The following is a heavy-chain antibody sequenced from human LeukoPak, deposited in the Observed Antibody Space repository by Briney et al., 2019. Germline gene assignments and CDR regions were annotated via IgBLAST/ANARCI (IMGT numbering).Heavy chain of an antibody. CDR2: IYYSGST. J-gene: IGHJ6*02. Sequence: SETLSLTCTVSGGSISSYYWSWIRQPPGKGLEWIGYIYYSGSTHYNLSLKSRVTISVDTSKNQFSLKLSSVTAADTAVYYCARDMEVGQSGGSSWFYYYGMDVWGQGTTVTVSS. CDR1: GGSISSYY. V-gene: IGHV4-59*01. D-gene: IGHD6-13*01. CDR3: ARDMEVGQSGGSSWFYYYGMDV.